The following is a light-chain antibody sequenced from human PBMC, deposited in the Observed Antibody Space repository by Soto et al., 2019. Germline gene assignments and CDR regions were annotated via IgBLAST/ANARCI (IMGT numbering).Light chain of an antibody. J-gene: IGKJ1*01. Sequence: DMTMTQSPSTLSASVVDRVTITCRASQTISSWLALYQQKPGKAPKLLIYKASTLKSGVPSRFSGSGSGTEFTLTISSLQPDDFATYYCQHYNSYSEAFGQGTKVAIK. CDR3: QHYNSYSEA. CDR2: KAS. CDR1: QTISSW. V-gene: IGKV1-5*03.